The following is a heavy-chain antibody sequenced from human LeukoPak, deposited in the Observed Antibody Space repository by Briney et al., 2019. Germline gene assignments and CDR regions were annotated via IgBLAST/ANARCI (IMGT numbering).Heavy chain of an antibody. CDR1: GFTSSSYA. CDR2: ISYDGSNK. V-gene: IGHV3-30-3*01. Sequence: GGSLRLSCAASGFTSSSYAMHWVRQAPGKGLEWVAVISYDGSNKYYADSVKGRFTIPRDNSKNTLYLQMNSLRAEDTAVYYCARDKMGATFDYWGQGTLVTVSS. CDR3: ARDKMGATFDY. J-gene: IGHJ4*02. D-gene: IGHD1-26*01.